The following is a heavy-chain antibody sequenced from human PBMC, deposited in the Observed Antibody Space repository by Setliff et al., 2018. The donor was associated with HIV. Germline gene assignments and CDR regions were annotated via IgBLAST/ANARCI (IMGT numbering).Heavy chain of an antibody. V-gene: IGHV4-59*08. CDR1: GGSISSYY. Sequence: PLETLSLTCTVSGGSISSYYWSWIRQPPGKGLEWLGHIYSSGSTNYNPSLKSRVTISVDTSKNQFSLKLSSVTAADTAVYYCARHSPSDYWGQGTLVTVSS. J-gene: IGHJ4*02. CDR3: ARHSPSDY. CDR2: IYSSGST.